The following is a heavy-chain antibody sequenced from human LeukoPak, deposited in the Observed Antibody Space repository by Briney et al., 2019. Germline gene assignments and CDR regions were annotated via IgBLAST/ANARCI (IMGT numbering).Heavy chain of an antibody. CDR2: IRGSDGST. J-gene: IGHJ4*02. D-gene: IGHD4-23*01. Sequence: GGSLRLSCAASGFPSSTYAMSWVRQAPGKGLEWVSSIRGSDGSTYYADSVKGRFAISRDNSKSTLYLQMNSLRAEDTAVYYCAKDVYGDYGGLDYWGQGTLVTVSS. CDR1: GFPSSTYA. CDR3: AKDVYGDYGGLDY. V-gene: IGHV3-23*01.